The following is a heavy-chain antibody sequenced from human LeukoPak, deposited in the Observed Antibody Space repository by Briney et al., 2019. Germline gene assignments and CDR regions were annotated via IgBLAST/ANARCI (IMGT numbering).Heavy chain of an antibody. J-gene: IGHJ4*02. CDR1: GYSISSGYY. D-gene: IGHD3-16*02. Sequence: SETLSLTCTVSGYSISSGYYWSWIRQPPGKGLEWIGEINHSGSTNYNPSLKSRVTISVDTSKNQFSLKLSSVTAADTAVYYCARDRYDYVWGSYRYTLPFDYWGQGTLVTVSS. CDR3: ARDRYDYVWGSYRYTLPFDY. CDR2: INHSGST. V-gene: IGHV4-38-2*02.